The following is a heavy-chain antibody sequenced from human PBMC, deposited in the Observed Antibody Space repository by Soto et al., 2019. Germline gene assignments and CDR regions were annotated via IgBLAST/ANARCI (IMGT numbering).Heavy chain of an antibody. Sequence: PGGSLRLSCAASGFTFSSYAMHWVRQAPGKGLEWVAVISYDGSNKYYADSVKGRFTISRDNAKNTLYLQMNSLRAEDTAVYYCARDRNGFDYWGQGTLAPVSS. J-gene: IGHJ4*02. CDR1: GFTFSSYA. CDR3: ARDRNGFDY. V-gene: IGHV3-30-3*01. CDR2: ISYDGSNK. D-gene: IGHD4-4*01.